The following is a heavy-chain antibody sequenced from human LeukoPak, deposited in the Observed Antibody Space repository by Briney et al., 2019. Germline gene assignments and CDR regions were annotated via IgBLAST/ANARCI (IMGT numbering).Heavy chain of an antibody. J-gene: IGHJ3*02. CDR3: ARGAGHSDAFDI. CDR1: GYTFTSYD. V-gene: IGHV1-69*13. CDR2: IIPIFGTA. Sequence: SVRVSCKASGYTFTSYDINWVRQVPGQGLEWMGGIIPIFGTANYAQKFQGRVTITADESTSTAYMELSSLRSEDTAVYYCARGAGHSDAFDIWGQGTMVTVSS.